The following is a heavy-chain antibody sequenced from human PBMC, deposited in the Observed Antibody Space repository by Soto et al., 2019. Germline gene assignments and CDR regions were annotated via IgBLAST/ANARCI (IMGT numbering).Heavy chain of an antibody. Sequence: QLQLVQSGAEVKRPGSSVKVSCKASGDTFSSYTIAWVRQAPGQGLEWMGGLIPMFGTTYYAQKCQGTVTITADRSTSTAYMELNSLRSDDTSFYYCARKFADALDACDIGGQGTMFTVPS. D-gene: IGHD2-2*01. CDR2: LIPMFGTT. J-gene: IGHJ3*02. V-gene: IGHV1-69*06. CDR3: ARKFADALDACDI. CDR1: GDTFSSYT.